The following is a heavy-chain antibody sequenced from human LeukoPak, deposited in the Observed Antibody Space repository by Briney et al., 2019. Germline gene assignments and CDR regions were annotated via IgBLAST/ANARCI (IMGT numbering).Heavy chain of an antibody. J-gene: IGHJ4*02. CDR2: INSGGSTI. D-gene: IGHD3-10*01. Sequence: PGGSLRLSCAASGSTFSSYEMNWVRQAPGKGLEWVSYINSGGSTIYYADSVKGRFTISRDNAKNSLYLQMNSLRAEDTAVYYCARIRGFDYRGQGTLSPSPQ. CDR1: GSTFSSYE. CDR3: ARIRGFDY. V-gene: IGHV3-48*03.